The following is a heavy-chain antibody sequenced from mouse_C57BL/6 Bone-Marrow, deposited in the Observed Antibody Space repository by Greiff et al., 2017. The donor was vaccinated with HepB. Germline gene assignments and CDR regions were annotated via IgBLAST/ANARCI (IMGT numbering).Heavy chain of an antibody. CDR2: IYPRSGNT. CDR1: GYTFTSYG. CDR3: ARDYYGSSPVLDV. D-gene: IGHD1-1*01. V-gene: IGHV1-81*01. J-gene: IGHJ1*03. Sequence: QVQLQQSGAELARPGASVKLSCKASGYTFTSYGISWVKQRTGQGLEWIGEIYPRSGNTYYNEKFKGKATLTADKSSSTAYMELRSLTSEDSAVYFCARDYYGSSPVLDVWGTGTTVTVSS.